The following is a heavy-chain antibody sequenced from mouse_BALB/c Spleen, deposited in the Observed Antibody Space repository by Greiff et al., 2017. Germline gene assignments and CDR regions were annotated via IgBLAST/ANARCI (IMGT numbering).Heavy chain of an antibody. D-gene: IGHD2-14*01. V-gene: IGHV1S137*01. J-gene: IGHJ4*01. CDR1: GYTFTDYA. CDR3: ARGTTYRYDRNAMDY. Sequence: QVQLQQSGAELVRPGVSVKISCKGSGYTFTDYAMHWVKQSHAKSLEWIGVISTYYGDASYNQKFKGKATMTVDKSSSTAYMELARLTSEDSAIYYCARGTTYRYDRNAMDYWGQGTSVTVSS. CDR2: ISTYYGDA.